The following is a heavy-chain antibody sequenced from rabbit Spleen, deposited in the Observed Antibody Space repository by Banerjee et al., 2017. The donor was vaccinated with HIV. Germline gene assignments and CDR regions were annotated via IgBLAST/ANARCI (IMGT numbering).Heavy chain of an antibody. V-gene: IGHV1S45*01. CDR1: GFSFSSSYW. D-gene: IGHD1-1*01. J-gene: IGHJ6*01. CDR3: ARESRSDGGYWL. Sequence: EESGGDLVKPEGSLTLTCTASGFSFSSSYWICWVRQAPGKGLEWIACIYAGSGDNTYYANWAKGRFTGSKTSSTTVTLQMTSLTAADTATYFCARESRSDGGYWLWGPGTLVTVS. CDR2: IYAGSGDNT.